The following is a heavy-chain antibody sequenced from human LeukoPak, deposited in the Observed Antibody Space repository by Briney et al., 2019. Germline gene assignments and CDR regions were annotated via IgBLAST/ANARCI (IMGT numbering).Heavy chain of an antibody. CDR3: AREGSQDYSNYFNWFDP. CDR1: GGSFSGYY. D-gene: IGHD4-11*01. J-gene: IGHJ5*02. Sequence: SETLSLTCAVYGGSFSGYYWSWIRQPPGKGLEWIGEINHSGSTNYNPSLKSRVTISVDTSKNQFSLKLSSVTAADTAVYYCAREGSQDYSNYFNWFDPWGQGTLVTVSS. V-gene: IGHV4-34*01. CDR2: INHSGST.